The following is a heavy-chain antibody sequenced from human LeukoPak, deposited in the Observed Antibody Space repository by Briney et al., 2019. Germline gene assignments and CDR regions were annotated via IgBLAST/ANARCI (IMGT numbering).Heavy chain of an antibody. V-gene: IGHV4-59*01. CDR3: ASGMATNIFDY. J-gene: IGHJ4*02. D-gene: IGHD5-24*01. Sequence: SETLSLTCTVSGDSISSYYWSWIRQPPGKGLEWIGYVYSSGSTNYNPSLKNRVTISVDTSKNQFSLKLYSVTAADTAVYYCASGMATNIFDYWGQGTLVTVSS. CDR1: GDSISSYY. CDR2: VYSSGST.